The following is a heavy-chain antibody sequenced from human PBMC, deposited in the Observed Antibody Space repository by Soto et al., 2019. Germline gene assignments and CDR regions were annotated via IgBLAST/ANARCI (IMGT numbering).Heavy chain of an antibody. CDR2: IYYSGST. CDR3: ARWSGYVFDP. D-gene: IGHD3-3*01. J-gene: IGHJ5*02. CDR1: GGTISSLY. Sequence: SQTLSLTCTVSGGTISSLYWSWIRQTPGKGLEWIGYIYYSGSTNYNPSLKSRVTISVDTSKNQFSLKLSSVTAADTAVYYCARWSGYVFDPWGQGTLVTVSS. V-gene: IGHV4-59*11.